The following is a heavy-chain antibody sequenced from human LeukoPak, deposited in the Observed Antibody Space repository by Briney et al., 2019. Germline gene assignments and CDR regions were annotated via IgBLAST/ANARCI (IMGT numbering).Heavy chain of an antibody. CDR1: GYTFTSYD. Sequence: ASVKVSCKASGYTFTSYDINWVRQATGQGLEWMGWMNPNSGNTGYAQKFQGRVTMIRNTSISTAYMELSSLRSEDTAVYYCARGSRGIAARRFDAFDIWGQGTMVTVSS. D-gene: IGHD6-6*01. CDR2: MNPNSGNT. V-gene: IGHV1-8*01. CDR3: ARGSRGIAARRFDAFDI. J-gene: IGHJ3*02.